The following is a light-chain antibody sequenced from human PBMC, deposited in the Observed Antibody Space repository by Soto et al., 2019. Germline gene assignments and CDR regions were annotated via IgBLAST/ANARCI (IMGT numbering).Light chain of an antibody. V-gene: IGKV3-15*01. CDR1: QSVSSN. CDR3: QQYNNWPFT. J-gene: IGKJ3*01. Sequence: EIVMTQSPATLSVSPGERATLSCRASQSVSSNLAWYQQKPGQAPRLLIYGASTRATGIPARFSGSGSGTELTLTISSLQSGDFAVYYCQQYNNWPFTFGPGTKVAIK. CDR2: GAS.